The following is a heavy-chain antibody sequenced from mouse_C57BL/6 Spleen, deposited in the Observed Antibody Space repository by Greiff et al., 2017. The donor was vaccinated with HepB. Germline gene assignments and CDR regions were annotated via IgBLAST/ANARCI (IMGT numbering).Heavy chain of an antibody. CDR1: GFTFSSYA. CDR2: ISDGGSYT. V-gene: IGHV5-4*01. Sequence: EVKVEESGGGLVKPGGSLKLSCAASGFTFSSYAMSWVRQTPEKRLEWVATISDGGSYTYYPDNVKGRFTISRDNAKNNLYLQMSHLKSEDTAMYYCARDRRYFDVWGTGTTVTVSS. CDR3: ARDRRYFDV. J-gene: IGHJ1*03.